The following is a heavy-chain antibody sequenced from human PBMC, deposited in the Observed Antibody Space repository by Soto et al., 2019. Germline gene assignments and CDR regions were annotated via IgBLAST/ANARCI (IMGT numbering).Heavy chain of an antibody. D-gene: IGHD1-1*01. CDR1: GFSLNSRGVG. Sequence: QITLKESGPTLVKPTQTLTLTCTFSGFSLNSRGVGVGWIRQPPGKALEWLALIYWDEDKHLSPSLKSRLTLTTDTSKNHVVLTMTSRGPVDTGTYYCAQLGIIGMPSCFDPWGQGTLATVSS. V-gene: IGHV2-5*02. CDR3: AQLGIIGMPSCFDP. J-gene: IGHJ5*02. CDR2: IYWDEDK.